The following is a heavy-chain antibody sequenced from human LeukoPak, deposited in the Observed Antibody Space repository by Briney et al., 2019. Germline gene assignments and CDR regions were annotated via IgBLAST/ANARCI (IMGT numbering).Heavy chain of an antibody. CDR3: AKDHSGRGWLQSLPFDY. V-gene: IGHV3-23*01. CDR2: ISGSGSST. CDR1: GFSFSSYW. J-gene: IGHJ3*01. D-gene: IGHD5-24*01. Sequence: PGGSLRLSCAASGFSFSSYWMSWVRQAPGKGLEWVSAISGSGSSTYYADSVKGRFTISRDNSKNTLYLQMSNLRAEDTAVYYCAKDHSGRGWLQSLPFDYWGQGTMVTVSS.